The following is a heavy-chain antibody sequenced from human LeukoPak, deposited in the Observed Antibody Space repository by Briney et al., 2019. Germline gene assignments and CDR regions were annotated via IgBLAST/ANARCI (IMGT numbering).Heavy chain of an antibody. V-gene: IGHV4-59*08. D-gene: IGHD5-24*01. J-gene: IGHJ3*02. CDR2: IYYSGST. Sequence: SETLSLTCTVSGGSISSYYWSWIRQPPGKGLEWIGYIYYSGSTNYNPSLKSRVTISVDTSKNQFSLKLSSVTAADTAVYYCARPRRDGYNTGLDAFDIWGQGTMVTVSS. CDR1: GGSISSYY. CDR3: ARPRRDGYNTGLDAFDI.